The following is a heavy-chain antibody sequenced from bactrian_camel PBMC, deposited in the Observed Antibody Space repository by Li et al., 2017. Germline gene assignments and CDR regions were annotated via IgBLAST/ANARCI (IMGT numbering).Heavy chain of an antibody. V-gene: IGHV3S45*01. J-gene: IGHJ4*01. CDR3: AAGRLDGYWYG. CDR1: IYIDANYC. CDR2: IDTGDGST. D-gene: IGHD1*01. Sequence: HVQLVESGGGSVQAGGSLKLSCTTSIYIDANYCTGWFRQAPGKEREGVAAIDTGDGSTYYLNSVEGRFTISHDNAKNTLYLQMNSLKPEDAATYYCAAGRLDGYWYGWGQGTQVTVSA.